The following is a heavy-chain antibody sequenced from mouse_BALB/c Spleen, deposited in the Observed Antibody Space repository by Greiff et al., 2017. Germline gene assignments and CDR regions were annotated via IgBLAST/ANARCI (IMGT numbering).Heavy chain of an antibody. CDR1: GYSFTDYN. V-gene: IGHV1S135*01. D-gene: IGHD3-1*01. J-gene: IGHJ4*01. CDR2: IDPYNGGT. Sequence: VQLKQSGPELVKPGASGYSFTDYNMYWVKQSHGKSLEWIGYIDPYNGGTSYNQKFKGKATLTVDKSSSTAFMHLNSLTSEDSAVYYCARQLGLGYAMDYWGQGTSVTVSS. CDR3: ARQLGLGYAMDY.